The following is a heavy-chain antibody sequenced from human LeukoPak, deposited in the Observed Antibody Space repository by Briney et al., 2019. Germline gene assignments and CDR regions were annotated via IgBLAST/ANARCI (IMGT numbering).Heavy chain of an antibody. V-gene: IGHV4-30-4*01. CDR1: GGSISSGDYY. Sequence: SETLSLTCTVSGGSISSGDYYWSWIRQPPGKGLECIGYIYYSGSTYYNPSLKSRVTISVDTSKNQFSLKLSSVTAADTAVYYCARDRYCSGASCYYGMDVRGQGTTVTVSS. CDR2: IYYSGST. D-gene: IGHD2-15*01. CDR3: ARDRYCSGASCYYGMDV. J-gene: IGHJ6*02.